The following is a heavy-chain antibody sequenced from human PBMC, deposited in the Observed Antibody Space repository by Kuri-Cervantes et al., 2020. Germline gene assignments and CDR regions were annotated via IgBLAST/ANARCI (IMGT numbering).Heavy chain of an antibody. Sequence: GGSLRLSCAASGFTFSSYDMHWVRQATGKGLEWVSAISGSGGSTYYADSVKGRFTISRDNSKNTLYLQMNSLRAEDTAVYYCAKAGYSSSWYDYYYYYYMDVWGKGTTVTVSS. CDR2: ISGSGGST. D-gene: IGHD6-13*01. V-gene: IGHV3-23*01. J-gene: IGHJ6*03. CDR1: GFTFSSYD. CDR3: AKAGYSSSWYDYYYYYYMDV.